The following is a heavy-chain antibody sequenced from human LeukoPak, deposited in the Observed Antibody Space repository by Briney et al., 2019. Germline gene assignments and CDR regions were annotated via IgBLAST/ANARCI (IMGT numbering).Heavy chain of an antibody. CDR2: INHSGST. D-gene: IGHD3-10*01. V-gene: IGHV4-39*07. J-gene: IGHJ6*03. Sequence: SETLSLTCTVSGGSISSSNYYWGWIRQPPGKGLEWIGEINHSGSTNYNSSLKSRVTISVDTSKNQFSLKLSSVTAADTAVYYCARGYYGSGSHCCHMDVWGKGTTITVS. CDR3: ARGYYGSGSHCCHMDV. CDR1: GGSISSSNYY.